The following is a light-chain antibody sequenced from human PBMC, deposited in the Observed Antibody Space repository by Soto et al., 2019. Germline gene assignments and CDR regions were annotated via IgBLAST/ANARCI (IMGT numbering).Light chain of an antibody. J-gene: IGLJ2*01. CDR2: QVS. CDR1: SSDVGGYDY. Sequence: QSALTQPASVSGSPGQSITISCTGTSSDVGGYDYVSWHQQHPDKAPKLLIYQVSNRPSGVSNRFSGSKSGNTASLTISGLQAEDEADYYCSSYTTSSTVGVVFGGGTKLTVL. CDR3: SSYTTSSTVGVV. V-gene: IGLV2-14*01.